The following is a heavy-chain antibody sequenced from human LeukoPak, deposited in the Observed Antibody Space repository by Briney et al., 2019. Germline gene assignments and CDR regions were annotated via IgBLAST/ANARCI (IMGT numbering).Heavy chain of an antibody. Sequence: ASVKVSCKASGYTFTSYGISWVRQAPGQGLEWMGWISAYNGNTNYAQKLQGRVTMTRDTSISTAYMELSRLRSDDTAVYYCARLLEGYGSGVDYWGQGTLVTVSS. D-gene: IGHD3-10*01. CDR1: GYTFTSYG. CDR2: ISAYNGNT. V-gene: IGHV1-18*01. CDR3: ARLLEGYGSGVDY. J-gene: IGHJ4*02.